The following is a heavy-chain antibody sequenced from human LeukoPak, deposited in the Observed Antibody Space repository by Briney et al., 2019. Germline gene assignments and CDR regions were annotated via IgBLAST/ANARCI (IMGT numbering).Heavy chain of an antibody. D-gene: IGHD3-9*01. V-gene: IGHV3-23*01. CDR2: ISDSGIST. CDR3: AKDRTTGYYYFDY. CDR1: GFTFSSYA. Sequence: GGSLRLSCAASGFTFSSYAMSWVRQAPGKGLEWVSVISDSGISTYYADSVKGRFTISRDNSKNTLYLQMNSLRAEDTAVYHCAKDRTTGYYYFDYWGQGTQVTVSS. J-gene: IGHJ4*02.